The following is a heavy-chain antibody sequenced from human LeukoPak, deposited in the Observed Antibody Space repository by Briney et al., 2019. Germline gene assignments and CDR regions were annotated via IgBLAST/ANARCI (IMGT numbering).Heavy chain of an antibody. CDR2: IIPIFGTA. J-gene: IGHJ4*02. D-gene: IGHD2-15*01. Sequence: SVKVSCKASGGTFSSYAISWVRQAPGQGLEWMGGIIPIFGTANYAQKFQGRVTITADKSTSTAYMELSSLRSEDTAVYCCARMGGPYCSGGSCYSNDYWGQGTLVTVSS. CDR1: GGTFSSYA. V-gene: IGHV1-69*06. CDR3: ARMGGPYCSGGSCYSNDY.